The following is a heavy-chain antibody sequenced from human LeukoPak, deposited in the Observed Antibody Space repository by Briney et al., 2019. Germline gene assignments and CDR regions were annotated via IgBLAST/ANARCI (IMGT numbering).Heavy chain of an antibody. J-gene: IGHJ4*02. CDR3: ANEIRPNDY. V-gene: IGHV3-23*01. CDR1: GFTFSSYA. D-gene: IGHD4-17*01. CDR2: ISISGDTT. Sequence: GGSLRLSCAASGFTFSSYAMTWVRQAPGKGLEWVSAISISGDTTYYADAVKGRFTISRDNSKNTVYLQMNSLRAEDTAVYYCANEIRPNDYWGQGTLVTVSS.